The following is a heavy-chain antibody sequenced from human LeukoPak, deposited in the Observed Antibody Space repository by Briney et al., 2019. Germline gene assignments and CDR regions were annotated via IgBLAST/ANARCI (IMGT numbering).Heavy chain of an antibody. Sequence: PSETLSLTCTVSGGSISSSSYYWGWIRQPPGTGLEWIGSIYYSGSTYYNPSLKSRVTISVDTSKNQFSLKLSSVTAADTAVYYCAMTLIAARPVAFDYWGQGTLVTVSS. CDR1: GGSISSSSYY. J-gene: IGHJ4*02. CDR2: IYYSGST. CDR3: AMTLIAARPVAFDY. D-gene: IGHD6-6*01. V-gene: IGHV4-39*07.